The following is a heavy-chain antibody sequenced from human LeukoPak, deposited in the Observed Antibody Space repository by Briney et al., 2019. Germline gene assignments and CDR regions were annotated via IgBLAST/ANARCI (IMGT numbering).Heavy chain of an antibody. D-gene: IGHD2-15*01. CDR2: IIPIFGTA. CDR3: AREIGVVVVAADAFDI. CDR1: GGTFSSYA. J-gene: IGHJ3*02. Sequence: SVKVSCKASGGTFSSYAISWVRRAPGQGLEWMGRIIPIFGTANYAQKFQGRVTITPDESTSTAYMELSSLRSEDTAVYYCAREIGVVVVAADAFDIWGQGTMVTVSS. V-gene: IGHV1-69*13.